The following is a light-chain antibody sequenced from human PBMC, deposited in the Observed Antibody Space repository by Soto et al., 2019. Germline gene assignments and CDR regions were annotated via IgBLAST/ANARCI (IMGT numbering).Light chain of an antibody. CDR2: DAS. J-gene: IGKJ1*01. CDR1: QSVSTF. V-gene: IGKV3-11*01. CDR3: QQYRDSRT. Sequence: EIVLTQSPATLSLSPGERATLSCRTSQSVSTFLAWYQHKPGQAPRLPIHDASSRATGVPPRFSGSGSGTDFTLTISSLEPEDFAVYYCQQYRDSRTFGQGTKVDIK.